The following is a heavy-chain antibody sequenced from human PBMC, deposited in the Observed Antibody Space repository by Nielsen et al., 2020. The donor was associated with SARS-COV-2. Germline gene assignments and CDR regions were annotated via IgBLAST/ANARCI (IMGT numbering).Heavy chain of an antibody. V-gene: IGHV3-20*01. CDR2: INWNGGST. Sequence: GESLKISCAASGFTFDDYGMSWVRQAPGKGLEWVSGINWNGGSTGYADSVKGRFTTSRDNAKNSLYLQMNSLRAEDTALYHCVRQTHYYYYYGMDVWGQGTTVTVSS. CDR1: GFTFDDYG. J-gene: IGHJ6*02. CDR3: VRQTHYYYYYGMDV.